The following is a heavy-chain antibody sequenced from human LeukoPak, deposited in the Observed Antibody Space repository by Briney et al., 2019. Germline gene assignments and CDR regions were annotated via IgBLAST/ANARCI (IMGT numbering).Heavy chain of an antibody. D-gene: IGHD5-18*01. Sequence: NPSETLSLTCTVSGDSISSSSYNWGWIRQPPGKGLEWIGRVYYSGSTYYNPSLKSRVTMSVDTSKNQFSLKLSSVTAADTAVYYCARMRVDTAMAYSVSYMDVWGKGTTVTVSS. V-gene: IGHV4-39*07. CDR3: ARMRVDTAMAYSVSYMDV. CDR1: GDSISSSSYN. CDR2: VYYSGST. J-gene: IGHJ6*03.